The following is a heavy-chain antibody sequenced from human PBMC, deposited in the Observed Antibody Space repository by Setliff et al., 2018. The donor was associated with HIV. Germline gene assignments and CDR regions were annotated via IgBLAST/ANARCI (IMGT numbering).Heavy chain of an antibody. CDR1: GYNFTSHD. D-gene: IGHD2-2*01. V-gene: IGHV1-8*01. J-gene: IGHJ4*02. CDR3: ARGYCSGTSCYGIYYFDN. Sequence: ASVKVSCKASGYNFTSHDINWVRQAPGQGLEWMGWMNPKSGNTGYARKFQGRVTMTRKTSISTAYMELRSLRSDDTAVYYCARGYCSGTSCYGIYYFDNWGQGTPVTVSS. CDR2: MNPKSGNT.